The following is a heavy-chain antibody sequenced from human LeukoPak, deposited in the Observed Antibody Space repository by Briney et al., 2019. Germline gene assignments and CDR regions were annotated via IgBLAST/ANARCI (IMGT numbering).Heavy chain of an antibody. Sequence: QPGGSLRLSCAASGFSFSTFGIHWVRQAPGKGLEWVAVIWYDGSNKYYADSVKGRFTISRDNSKNTLYLQMNSLRAEDTAVYYCAREVRGVIIPDSWGQGTLVTVSS. D-gene: IGHD3-10*01. V-gene: IGHV3-33*01. CDR3: AREVRGVIIPDS. J-gene: IGHJ4*02. CDR2: IWYDGSNK. CDR1: GFSFSTFG.